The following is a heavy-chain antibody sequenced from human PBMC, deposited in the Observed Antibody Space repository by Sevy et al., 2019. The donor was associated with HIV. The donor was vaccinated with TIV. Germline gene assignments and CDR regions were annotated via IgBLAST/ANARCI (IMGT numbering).Heavy chain of an antibody. V-gene: IGHV3-53*01. D-gene: IGHD3-22*01. Sequence: GGSLRLSCAASGFSVSDTYMSWVRQAPGKGLEWVSVIYSGDKTYHADSVKGRFTISRDSSKNTIYLQLNSLRTEDTAAYYCARLNVYYYDDDGYYTTGNAFDIWGQGTMVTVSS. CDR2: IYSGDKT. CDR3: ARLNVYYYDDDGYYTTGNAFDI. J-gene: IGHJ3*02. CDR1: GFSVSDTY.